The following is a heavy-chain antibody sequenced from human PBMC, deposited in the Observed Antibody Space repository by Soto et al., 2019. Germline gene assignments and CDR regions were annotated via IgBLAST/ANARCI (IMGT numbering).Heavy chain of an antibody. V-gene: IGHV4-30-2*01. J-gene: IGHJ5*02. CDR3: ARGRVKRDTAMVFAP. Sequence: SETLSLTCAVSGGSISSGGYSWSWIRQPPGKGLEWIGYIYHSGSTYYNPSLKSRVTISVDRSKNQFSLKLSSVTAADTAVYYCARGRVKRDTAMVFAPWAQGTLVTVSS. CDR2: IYHSGST. CDR1: GGSISSGGYS. D-gene: IGHD5-18*01.